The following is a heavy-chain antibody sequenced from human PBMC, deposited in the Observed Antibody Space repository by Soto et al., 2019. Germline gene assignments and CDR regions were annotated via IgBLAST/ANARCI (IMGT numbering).Heavy chain of an antibody. D-gene: IGHD6-6*01. J-gene: IGHJ3*02. CDR3: ARRGRSSSSSLAFDI. CDR1: GGSFSGYY. Sequence: PSETLSLTCAVYGGSFSGYYWSWIRQPPGKGLEWIGEINHSGSTNYNPSLKSRVTISVDTSKNQFSLNLSSVTAADTAVYYCARRGRSSSSSLAFDIWGQGTMVTVSS. V-gene: IGHV4-34*01. CDR2: INHSGST.